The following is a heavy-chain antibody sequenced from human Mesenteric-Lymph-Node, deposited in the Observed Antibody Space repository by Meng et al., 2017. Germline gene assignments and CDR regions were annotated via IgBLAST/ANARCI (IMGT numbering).Heavy chain of an antibody. CDR3: ARERAAPWGNWFDP. CDR2: IYYSGTT. Sequence: QLQLQESGPGLVKPPQPLSPTCPVLGGSLSSGSYHWTWIRQPPGKGLEWIGYIYYSGTTYFNPSLKSRVTMSVDMSKNQFSLKLTSVTAADTAVYFCARERAAPWGNWFDPWGQGALVTVSS. CDR1: GGSLSSGSYH. J-gene: IGHJ5*02. D-gene: IGHD2-15*01. V-gene: IGHV4-30-4*01.